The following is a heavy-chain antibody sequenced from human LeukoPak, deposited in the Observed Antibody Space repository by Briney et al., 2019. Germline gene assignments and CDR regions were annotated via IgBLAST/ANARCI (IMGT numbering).Heavy chain of an antibody. CDR1: GFTLSTYA. Sequence: GASLRLSCAASGFTLSTYAMSWVRQAPGKGLEWVSAISGSGPKTYYADPVKGRFTISRDNSKTTLYLQMNSLRAEDTAVYFCAKVPNSGDYYYFDYWGQGTPVTGPS. V-gene: IGHV3-23*01. CDR3: AKVPNSGDYYYFDY. CDR2: ISGSGPKT. D-gene: IGHD1-26*01. J-gene: IGHJ4*02.